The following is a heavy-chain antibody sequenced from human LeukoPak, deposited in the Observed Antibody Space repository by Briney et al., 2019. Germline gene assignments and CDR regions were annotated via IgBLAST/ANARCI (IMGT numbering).Heavy chain of an antibody. V-gene: IGHV3-21*01. CDR3: ARDFPSYSSSWYLTGFYYYYYGMDV. Sequence: TGGSLRLSCAASGFTFNYYSMNRVRQAPGKGLEWVSSISSSSSYIYYADSVKGRFTISRDNAKNSLYLQMNSLRAEDTAVYYCARDFPSYSSSWYLTGFYYYYYGMDVWGQGTTVTVSS. CDR1: GFTFNYYS. J-gene: IGHJ6*02. CDR2: ISSSSSYI. D-gene: IGHD6-13*01.